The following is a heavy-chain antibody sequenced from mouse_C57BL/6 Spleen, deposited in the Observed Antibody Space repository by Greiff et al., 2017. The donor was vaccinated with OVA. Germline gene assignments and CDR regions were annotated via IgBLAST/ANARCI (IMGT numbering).Heavy chain of an antibody. Sequence: QVQLQQSGPELVKPGASVKISCKASGYAFSSSWMNWVKQRPGKGLEWIGRIYPGDGDTNYNGKFKGKATLTADKSSSTAYLQLSSLTSEDSAVYFCARAGILSDYAMDYWGQGTSVTVSS. V-gene: IGHV1-82*01. CDR3: ARAGILSDYAMDY. D-gene: IGHD3-1*01. CDR2: IYPGDGDT. CDR1: GYAFSSSW. J-gene: IGHJ4*01.